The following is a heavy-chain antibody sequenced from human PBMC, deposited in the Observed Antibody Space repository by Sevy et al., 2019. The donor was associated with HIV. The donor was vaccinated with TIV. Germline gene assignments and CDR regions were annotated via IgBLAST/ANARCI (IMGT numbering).Heavy chain of an antibody. J-gene: IGHJ4*02. V-gene: IGHV3-30*01. CDR2: ISFDEDVK. Sequence: GGSLRLSCAASGFTFSSSAMHWVRQAPGKGLEWVAFISFDEDVKYYSDSVKGRFTISRDNSNNTVYLQMNSLRAEDPAVYYCARVDAIAAAEFESWGQGTLVTVSS. CDR1: GFTFSSSA. D-gene: IGHD6-13*01. CDR3: ARVDAIAAAEFES.